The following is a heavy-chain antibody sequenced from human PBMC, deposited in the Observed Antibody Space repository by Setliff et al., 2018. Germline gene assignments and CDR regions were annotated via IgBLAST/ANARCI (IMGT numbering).Heavy chain of an antibody. CDR2: MNPTSGNT. CDR3: ARGAPGRYCSGPNFDY. Sequence: ASVKVSCKASGYTLTSYDINWVRQATGQGLEWMGWMNPTSGNTGYAQKFQGRVTMTRNTSISTAYMELSSLRSEDTAVYYCARGAPGRYCSGPNFDYWGQGTLVTVSS. J-gene: IGHJ4*02. V-gene: IGHV1-8*01. CDR1: GYTLTSYD. D-gene: IGHD2-15*01.